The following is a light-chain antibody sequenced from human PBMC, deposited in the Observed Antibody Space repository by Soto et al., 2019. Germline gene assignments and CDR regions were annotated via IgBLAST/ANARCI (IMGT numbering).Light chain of an antibody. V-gene: IGKV3D-20*02. CDR3: QQRDNWPT. J-gene: IGKJ1*01. CDR2: NTF. Sequence: EIVLTQSPGTLSLSPGERATLSCRASQSVSSSYLAWYQQKPGQAPRLLIYNTFNRAAGTPARFSGSGSGTDFTLTISSLEPEDFAVYFCQQRDNWPTFGQGTKVDIK. CDR1: QSVSSSY.